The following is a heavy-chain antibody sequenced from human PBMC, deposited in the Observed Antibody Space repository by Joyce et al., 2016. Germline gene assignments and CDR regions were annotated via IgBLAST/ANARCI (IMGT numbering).Heavy chain of an antibody. D-gene: IGHD3-16*01. J-gene: IGHJ4*02. V-gene: IGHV3-7*03. CDR3: ARDDVWGYFDS. Sequence: EMHLAGSGGGLVQPGGSLRVSCVASGSTFRNSFMSWVRQAPGKRVELVANITPDGSQKNYADFVRGRFTISRDNADKSLTLQLNSLRVEDTAVYYCARDDVWGYFDSWGQGSLVTVSS. CDR2: ITPDGSQK. CDR1: GSTFRNSF.